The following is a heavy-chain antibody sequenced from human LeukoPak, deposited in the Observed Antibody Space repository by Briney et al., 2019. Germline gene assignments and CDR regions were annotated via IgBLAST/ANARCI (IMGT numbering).Heavy chain of an antibody. D-gene: IGHD1-26*01. V-gene: IGHV3-21*04. CDR3: VRDRGTYRPIDY. Sequence: GGSLRLSCAASAFSLNAYNMNWVRQAPGKGLEWVSSISYTGTYIYYADSVKGRFSISRDNAQNSLYLQMNSLRAEDTAIYYCVRDRGTYRPIDYWGQGTLVTVSS. CDR1: AFSLNAYN. CDR2: ISYTGTYI. J-gene: IGHJ4*02.